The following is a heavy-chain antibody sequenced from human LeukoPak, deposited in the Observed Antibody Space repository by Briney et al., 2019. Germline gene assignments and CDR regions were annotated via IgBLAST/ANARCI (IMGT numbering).Heavy chain of an antibody. CDR1: GGSISSYY. Sequence: PSETLSLTCTVSGGSISSYYWSWIRQPPGKGLEWIGYIYYSGSTNYNPSLKSRVTISVDTSKNQFSLKLSSVTAADTAMYYCARDRGLHFDYWGQGTLVTVSS. CDR2: IYYSGST. J-gene: IGHJ4*02. V-gene: IGHV4-59*12. D-gene: IGHD3-16*01. CDR3: ARDRGLHFDY.